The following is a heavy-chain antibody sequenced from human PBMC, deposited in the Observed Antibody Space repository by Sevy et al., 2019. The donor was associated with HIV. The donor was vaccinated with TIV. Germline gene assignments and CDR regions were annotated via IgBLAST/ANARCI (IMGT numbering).Heavy chain of an antibody. D-gene: IGHD6-13*01. Sequence: GGSLRLSCAASGFTFSSYNMNWVRQAPGKGLEWVSSISSSSTYIYYADSVQGRFTISRDNAKNSLFLQMNSLRAEDTAVYHCARDFGPGIAAAPGLWGRGTLVTVSS. V-gene: IGHV3-21*01. J-gene: IGHJ2*01. CDR1: GFTFSSYN. CDR2: ISSSSTYI. CDR3: ARDFGPGIAAAPGL.